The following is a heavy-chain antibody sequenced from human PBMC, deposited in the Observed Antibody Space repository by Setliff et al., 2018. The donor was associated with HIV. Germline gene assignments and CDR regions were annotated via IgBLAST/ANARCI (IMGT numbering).Heavy chain of an antibody. V-gene: IGHV1-69*13. D-gene: IGHD3-10*01. CDR2: IIHILGTA. Sequence: ASVKVSCKTSRRTFSEDAINWVRQAPGEGLEWVGGIIHILGTADYAEKFQGRVTITADEPRSTVYLEVSNLRSEGTAVYYCAKAVRGYGSTYYNYYYIDVWGKGTTVTVSS. J-gene: IGHJ6*03. CDR3: AKAVRGYGSTYYNYYYIDV. CDR1: RRTFSEDA.